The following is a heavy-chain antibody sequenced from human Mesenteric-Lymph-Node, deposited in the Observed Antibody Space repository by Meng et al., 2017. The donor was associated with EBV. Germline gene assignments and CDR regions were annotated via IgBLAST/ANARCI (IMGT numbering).Heavy chain of an antibody. CDR2: IYGDGSST. Sequence: GELVESGGGSVQPGGSLSLSCAASVFTFNYHWMHWVCQAPGKGLVWVSRIYGDGSSTSHADSVKGRFTISRDNAKNTLSLQMNSLRAEDTAVYYCTSDLGGATDFWGQGTLVTVSS. CDR1: VFTFNYHW. D-gene: IGHD1-26*01. CDR3: TSDLGGATDF. V-gene: IGHV3-74*01. J-gene: IGHJ4*02.